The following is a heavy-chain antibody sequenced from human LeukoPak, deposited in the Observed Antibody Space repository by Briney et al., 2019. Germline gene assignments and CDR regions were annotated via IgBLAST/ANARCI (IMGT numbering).Heavy chain of an antibody. CDR2: MKPNRGNT. J-gene: IGHJ6*03. CDR1: GYTFTSYD. V-gene: IGHV1-8*01. CDR3: ASGGGYSYGIMDV. Sequence: VASLTVSCKVSGYTFTSYDITWVRQATGQGLEWVGWMKPNRGNTGYSPQFQGTITITRNTSISTAYMELSSLRSEDTAVYYCASGGGYSYGIMDVWGKGTTVTVSS. D-gene: IGHD5-18*01.